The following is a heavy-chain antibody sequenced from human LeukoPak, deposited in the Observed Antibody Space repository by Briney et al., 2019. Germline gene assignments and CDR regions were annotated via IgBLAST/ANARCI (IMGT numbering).Heavy chain of an antibody. CDR1: GFAFSSYA. V-gene: IGHV3-69-1*02. Sequence: GGSLRLSCAASGFAFSSYAMSWVRQAPGKGLEWVSGISPGGPTYYADSVKGRFTISRDNAKNSLYLQMNSLRAEDTAVYYCARENIAAATQYYYYYYYMDVWGKGTTVTISS. CDR2: ISPGGPT. D-gene: IGHD6-13*01. J-gene: IGHJ6*03. CDR3: ARENIAAATQYYYYYYYMDV.